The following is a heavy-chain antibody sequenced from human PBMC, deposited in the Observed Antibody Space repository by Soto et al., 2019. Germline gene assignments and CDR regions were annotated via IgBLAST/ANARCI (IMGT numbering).Heavy chain of an antibody. J-gene: IGHJ4*02. CDR2: ISGSGGST. V-gene: IGHV3-23*01. Sequence: EVQLLESGGGLVQPGGSLGLSCAASGFTFSSYAMSWVRQAPGKGLEWVSAISGSGGSTYYADSVKGRFTISRDNSKNTLYLQMNSLRAEDTAVYYCAKDYCGGDCYEDYWGQGTLVTVSS. CDR3: AKDYCGGDCYEDY. D-gene: IGHD2-21*02. CDR1: GFTFSSYA.